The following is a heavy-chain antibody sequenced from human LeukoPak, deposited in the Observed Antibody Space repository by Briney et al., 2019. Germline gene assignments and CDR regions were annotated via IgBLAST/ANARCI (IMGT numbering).Heavy chain of an antibody. D-gene: IGHD3-9*01. Sequence: NTSETLSLTCTVSGGSISSYYWTWIRQPAGKGLEWIGRIYTGGSTDYNPSLKSRVTISVDMSKNQFSLRLSSVTAADTAVYYCAREQLRYFDWLYQNYMDVWGKGTTVTVSS. CDR2: IYTGGST. J-gene: IGHJ6*03. V-gene: IGHV4-4*07. CDR3: AREQLRYFDWLYQNYMDV. CDR1: GGSISSYY.